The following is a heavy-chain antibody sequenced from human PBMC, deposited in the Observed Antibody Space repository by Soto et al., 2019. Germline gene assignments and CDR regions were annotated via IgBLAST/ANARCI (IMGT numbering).Heavy chain of an antibody. J-gene: IGHJ4*02. V-gene: IGHV3-33*01. Sequence: VGSLRLSFAASGFTFSSYGMHWVRQAPGKGLEWVAVIWYDGSNKYYADSVKGRFTISRDNSKNTLYLQMNSLRAEDTAVYYCASDDSSGYYYYWGQGTLVTVSS. CDR1: GFTFSSYG. CDR3: ASDDSSGYYYY. D-gene: IGHD3-22*01. CDR2: IWYDGSNK.